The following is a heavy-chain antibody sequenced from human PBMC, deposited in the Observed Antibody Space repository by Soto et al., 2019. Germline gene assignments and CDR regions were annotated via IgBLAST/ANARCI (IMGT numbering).Heavy chain of an antibody. D-gene: IGHD1-26*01. CDR1: GLIFRNYK. CDR2: INTDGSIV. V-gene: IGHV3-74*01. Sequence: GGALRLPCGGSGLIFRNYKMHWGRQAPGKGLVWVSRINTDGSIVDYADSVKGRFTISRDNSKNTLYLQMNSLTAEDSAIYYCATDRGASAFDSWGQGTLVTVSS. J-gene: IGHJ4*02. CDR3: ATDRGASAFDS.